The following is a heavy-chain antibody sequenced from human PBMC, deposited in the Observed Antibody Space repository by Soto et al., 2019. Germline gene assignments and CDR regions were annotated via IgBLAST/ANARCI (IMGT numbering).Heavy chain of an antibody. D-gene: IGHD2-8*01. Sequence: ASVKVSCKASGYTFTSYGIGWVRKAPGQGLEWMGWINGYNGDTNYAQKLQGRVTVTTDTSTSTAYMELRSLTSDDTAIYYCARDTDRVSPRSVPHFDYWGQGTLVTVSS. V-gene: IGHV1-18*04. CDR1: GYTFTSYG. J-gene: IGHJ4*01. CDR3: ARDTDRVSPRSVPHFDY. CDR2: INGYNGDT.